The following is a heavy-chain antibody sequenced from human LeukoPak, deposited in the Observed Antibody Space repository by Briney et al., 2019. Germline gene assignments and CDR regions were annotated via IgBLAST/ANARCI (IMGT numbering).Heavy chain of an antibody. Sequence: ASVKLSCKVSGYTLTELSMHWVRQAPGKGLEWMGGFDPEDGETIYAQKFQGRVTMTEDTSTDTAYMELSSLRSEDTAVYYCATEGGLGFREQQLAEADYYYYGMDVWGKGTTVTVSS. D-gene: IGHD6-13*01. CDR1: GYTLTELS. J-gene: IGHJ6*04. CDR3: ATEGGLGFREQQLAEADYYYYGMDV. V-gene: IGHV1-24*01. CDR2: FDPEDGET.